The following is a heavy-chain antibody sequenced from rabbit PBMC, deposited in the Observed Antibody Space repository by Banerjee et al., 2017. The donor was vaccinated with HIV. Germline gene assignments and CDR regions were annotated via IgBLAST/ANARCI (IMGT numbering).Heavy chain of an antibody. CDR3: ATITDNSGMAL. V-gene: IGHV1S45*01. J-gene: IGHJ4*01. Sequence: QEQLEESGGGLVKPEGSLTITCTASGFSFSNKYVMCWVRQAPGKGLEWIACINTISGDTVYATWAKGRFTISKASWTTVTLQMTSLTAADTATYFCATITDNSGMALWGQGTLVTVS. CDR1: GFSFSNKYV. D-gene: IGHD4-1*01. CDR2: INTISGDT.